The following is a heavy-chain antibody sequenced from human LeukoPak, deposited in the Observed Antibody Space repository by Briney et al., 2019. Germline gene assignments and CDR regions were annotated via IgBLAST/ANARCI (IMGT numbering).Heavy chain of an antibody. D-gene: IGHD3-16*02. J-gene: IGHJ4*02. V-gene: IGHV4-34*01. Sequence: SETLSLTCAVYGGSFSGYYWSWIRQPPGKGLEWIGEINHSGSTNYNPSLKSRVTISVDTSKNQFSLKLSSVTAADTAVYYCARRRYDYVWGSYRDRPTTTYYFDYWGQGTLVTVSS. CDR2: INHSGST. CDR1: GGSFSGYY. CDR3: ARRRYDYVWGSYRDRPTTTYYFDY.